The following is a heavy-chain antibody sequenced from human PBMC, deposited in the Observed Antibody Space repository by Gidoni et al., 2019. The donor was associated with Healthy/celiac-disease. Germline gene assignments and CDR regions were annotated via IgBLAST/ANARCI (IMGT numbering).Heavy chain of an antibody. CDR1: GGSISSSSYY. V-gene: IGHV4-39*01. CDR3: ARHPRQQLVFYYYYGMDV. D-gene: IGHD6-13*01. CDR2: LYYSGST. Sequence: QLQLQESGPGLVKPSETLSLTCTVSGGSISSSSYYLGWIRQPPGKGLEWIGSLYYSGSTSYNPSLKSRVTISVDTSKNQFSLKLSSVTAADTAVYYCARHPRQQLVFYYYYGMDVWGQGTTVTVSS. J-gene: IGHJ6*02.